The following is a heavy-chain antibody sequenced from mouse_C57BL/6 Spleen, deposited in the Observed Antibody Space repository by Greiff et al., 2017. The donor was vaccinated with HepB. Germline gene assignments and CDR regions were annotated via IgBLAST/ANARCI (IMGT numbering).Heavy chain of an antibody. CDR1: GYTFTSYG. D-gene: IGHD1-1*01. CDR2: IYPRSGNT. V-gene: IGHV1-81*01. Sequence: QVQLQQSGAELARPGASVKLSCKASGYTFTSYGISWVKQRTGQGLEWIGEIYPRSGNTYYNEKFKGKATLTADKSSSTAYMELRRLTSEDSAVYFCARWATTVVATGYFDYWGQGTTLTVSS. J-gene: IGHJ2*01. CDR3: ARWATTVVATGYFDY.